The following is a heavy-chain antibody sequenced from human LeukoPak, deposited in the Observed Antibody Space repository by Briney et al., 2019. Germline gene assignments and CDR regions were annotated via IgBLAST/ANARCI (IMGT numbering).Heavy chain of an antibody. CDR3: ARCGSSWYQYNWFDP. CDR1: GGSISSYY. Sequence: PSETLSLTCIVSGGSISSYYWNWIRQPPGKGLEWIGYIYYSGSTNYNPSLKSRVTISVDTSKNQFSLKLSSVTAADTAVYYCARCGSSWYQYNWFDPWGQGTLVTVSS. J-gene: IGHJ5*02. V-gene: IGHV4-59*01. D-gene: IGHD6-13*01. CDR2: IYYSGST.